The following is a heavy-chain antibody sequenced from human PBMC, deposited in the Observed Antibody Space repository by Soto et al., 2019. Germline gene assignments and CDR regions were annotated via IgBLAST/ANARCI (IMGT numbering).Heavy chain of an antibody. CDR2: ISGSGDSA. Sequence: VQLLESGGGLVQPGGSLRLSCAASGFIFRDYAMNWVRQAPGKGLEWVSDISGSGDSARYADSVKGRFTISRDNSRDTLYLHMHSLRVDDTGVYYCGKERRGSGWSVCDFWGQGDLVTVSS. CDR1: GFIFRDYA. CDR3: GKERRGSGWSVCDF. D-gene: IGHD6-19*01. V-gene: IGHV3-23*01. J-gene: IGHJ4*02.